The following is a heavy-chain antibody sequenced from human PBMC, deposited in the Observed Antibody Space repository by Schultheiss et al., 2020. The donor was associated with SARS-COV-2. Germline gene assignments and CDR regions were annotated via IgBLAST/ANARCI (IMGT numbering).Heavy chain of an antibody. Sequence: GGSLRLSCAASGFTFSSYGMHWVRQAPGKGLEWVAVIWYDGSNKYYADSVKGRFIFSRDNSKNTLHLQMNSLRADDSGVYYCVKGPGYTYDRYNYANGMDVWGLGTTVTVSS. CDR2: IWYDGSNK. CDR3: VKGPGYTYDRYNYANGMDV. J-gene: IGHJ6*02. D-gene: IGHD5-18*01. CDR1: GFTFSSYG. V-gene: IGHV3-30*02.